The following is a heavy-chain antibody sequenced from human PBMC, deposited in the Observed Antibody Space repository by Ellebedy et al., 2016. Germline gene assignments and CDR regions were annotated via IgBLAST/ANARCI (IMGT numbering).Heavy chain of an antibody. Sequence: SETLSLTCTVSGGSISSGGYSWSWIRQPPGKGLEWIGYIYHSGSTYYNPSLKSRVTIFVDTSKNQFSLKLSSVTAADTAVYYCARHFSKGTGSPSYNWFDPWGQGTLVTVSS. CDR2: IYHSGST. CDR3: ARHFSKGTGSPSYNWFDP. J-gene: IGHJ5*02. D-gene: IGHD1/OR15-1a*01. V-gene: IGHV4-30-2*03. CDR1: GGSISSGGYS.